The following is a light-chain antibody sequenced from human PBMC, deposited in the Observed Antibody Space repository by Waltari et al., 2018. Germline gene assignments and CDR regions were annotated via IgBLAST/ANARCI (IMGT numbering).Light chain of an antibody. V-gene: IGKV1-12*01. CDR3: QQGNSFPPT. Sequence: DIQMTQSPSSVSASVGERVTITCRASQDISSWLAWYQQKPGKDPKLLIYSASALQSGVPSRFSGSGSGTDFTLTINSLQPEDFATYYCQQGNSFPPTFGQGTKVEIK. J-gene: IGKJ1*01. CDR1: QDISSW. CDR2: SAS.